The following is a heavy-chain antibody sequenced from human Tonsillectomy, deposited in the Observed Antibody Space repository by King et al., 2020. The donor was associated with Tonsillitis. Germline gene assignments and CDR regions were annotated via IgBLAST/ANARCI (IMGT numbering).Heavy chain of an antibody. CDR1: GFTFSTYA. D-gene: IGHD3-16*01. CDR2: IGGGGST. J-gene: IGHJ4*02. Sequence: VQLVESGGGLVQRGGSLRLSCVASGFTFSTYAMSWVRQAPGKGLEWVSGIGGGGSTYYADSVTGRFTISRDNSKNTLYLEMNSLRAEDTAVYYCAKVLISAGDFDYWGQGPLVTVSS. V-gene: IGHV3-23*04. CDR3: AKVLISAGDFDY.